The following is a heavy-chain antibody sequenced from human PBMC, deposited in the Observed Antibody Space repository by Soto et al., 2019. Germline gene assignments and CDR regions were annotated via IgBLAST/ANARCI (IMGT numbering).Heavy chain of an antibody. V-gene: IGHV4-31*03. J-gene: IGHJ4*02. CDR3: ARLGNYYDSGGFYMGGLDY. CDR1: GGSISSDDYF. CDR2: IYYRGTT. D-gene: IGHD3-22*01. Sequence: QVQLQESGPGLVNPSQTLSLTCTVSGGSISSDDYFWSWIRQHPGKGLEWIGYIYYRGTTYYNPSLKSRASISVDTSKNQFSLKRNSVTAADTAVYYCARLGNYYDSGGFYMGGLDYWGQGTLVTVSS.